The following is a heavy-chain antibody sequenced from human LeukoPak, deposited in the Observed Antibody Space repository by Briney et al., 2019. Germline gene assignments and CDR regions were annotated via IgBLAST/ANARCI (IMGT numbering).Heavy chain of an antibody. CDR3: ARGHSSGLFDY. D-gene: IGHD6-19*01. CDR2: INHSGSS. J-gene: IGHJ4*02. V-gene: IGHV4-34*01. CDR1: GGSFSGYY. Sequence: SETLSLTCAVYGGSFSGYYWSWIRQPPGKGLEWIGEINHSGSSNYNPSLKSRVTISVDTSKNQFSLRLSSVTAADTAVYYCARGHSSGLFDYWGQGTLVTVSS.